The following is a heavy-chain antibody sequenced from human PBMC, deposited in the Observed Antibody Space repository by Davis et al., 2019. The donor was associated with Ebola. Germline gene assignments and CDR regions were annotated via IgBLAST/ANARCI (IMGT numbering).Heavy chain of an antibody. Sequence: SETLSLTCTVSGGPVSSGTYYWSWIRQHPGKGLEWLGYISYSGSTYYNPSLNSRVTISLDRSKNQFSLRLSSVTAADTAVYYCARGYSYGNPTFGGSWGQGTLVTVSS. V-gene: IGHV4-31*03. J-gene: IGHJ5*02. D-gene: IGHD5-18*01. CDR3: ARGYSYGNPTFGGS. CDR1: GGPVSSGTYY. CDR2: ISYSGST.